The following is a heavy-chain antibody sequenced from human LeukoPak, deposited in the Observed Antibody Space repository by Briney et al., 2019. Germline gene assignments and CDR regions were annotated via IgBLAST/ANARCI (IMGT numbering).Heavy chain of an antibody. CDR2: VSSSGTT. J-gene: IGHJ3*02. Sequence: SETLSLTCTVSGGSISRDGHYWSWIRQYPGKGLESIGSVSSSGTTTYNPSLKSRVTISLDTSQNQFSLNLRSLTAADTAVYYCAREMVRDAFDIWGQGTMVTVSS. D-gene: IGHD2-8*01. CDR3: AREMVRDAFDI. V-gene: IGHV4-31*03. CDR1: GGSISRDGHY.